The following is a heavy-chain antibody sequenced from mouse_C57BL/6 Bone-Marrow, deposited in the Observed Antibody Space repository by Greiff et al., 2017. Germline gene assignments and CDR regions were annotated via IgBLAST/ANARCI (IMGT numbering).Heavy chain of an antibody. CDR2: IDPSGSYT. V-gene: IGHV1-50*01. J-gene: IGHJ2*01. D-gene: IGHD4-1*01. CDR1: GYTFTSYW. CDR3: ARANWDVDY. Sequence: QVQLQQPGAELVKPGASVKLSCKASGYTFTSYWMQWVKQRPGQGLEWIGEIDPSGSYTNYNQKFKGKATLTVDTSSSTAYMQLSSLTSEDSAVYYGARANWDVDYWGQGTTLTVSS.